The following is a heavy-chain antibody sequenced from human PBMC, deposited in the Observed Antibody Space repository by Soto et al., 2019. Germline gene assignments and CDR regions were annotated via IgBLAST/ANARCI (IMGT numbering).Heavy chain of an antibody. Sequence: QVQLVQSGAEVMRPGASVKVSCKASGYTFTSYAVHWVRQAPGQGLEWMGWINAANGNTEYFERFAGRVTITRDISASTVHMELTGLTSEDTAVYYCARRFMSAGWLDPWGQGTLVTVSS. J-gene: IGHJ5*02. V-gene: IGHV1-3*01. CDR1: GYTFTSYA. D-gene: IGHD3-10*01. CDR3: ARRFMSAGWLDP. CDR2: INAANGNT.